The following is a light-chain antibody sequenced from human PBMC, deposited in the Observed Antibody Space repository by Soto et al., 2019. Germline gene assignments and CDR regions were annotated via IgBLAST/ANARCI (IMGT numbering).Light chain of an antibody. CDR3: QHYGTSPRT. V-gene: IGKV3-20*01. CDR1: QSVSSTY. J-gene: IGKJ1*01. Sequence: PGGRATFSCRASQSVSSTYLAWYRQKPGQAPRLLIYGASSRATGIPDRFSGSGSGTDFTLTISRLEPEDSAVYYCQHYGTSPRTFGQGTKVEIK. CDR2: GAS.